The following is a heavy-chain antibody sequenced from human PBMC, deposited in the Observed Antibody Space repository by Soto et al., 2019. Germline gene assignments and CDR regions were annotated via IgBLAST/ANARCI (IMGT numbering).Heavy chain of an antibody. CDR3: ARQIYDSDTGPNFQYYFDS. D-gene: IGHD3-22*01. V-gene: IGHV5-10-1*01. CDR2: IDPSDSQT. Sequence: GESLKISCQGSGYSFAGYWITWVRQEPGKGLEWMGRIDPSDSQTYYSPSFRGHVTIPVTKSITTVFLQWSSLRAADTAMYYCARQIYDSDTGPNFQYYFDSWGQGTPVTVSS. J-gene: IGHJ4*02. CDR1: GYSFAGYW.